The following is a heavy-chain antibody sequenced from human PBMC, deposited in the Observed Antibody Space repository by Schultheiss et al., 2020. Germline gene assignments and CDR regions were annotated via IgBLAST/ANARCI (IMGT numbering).Heavy chain of an antibody. J-gene: IGHJ6*02. D-gene: IGHD4-11*01. Sequence: GESLKISCAAAGFTFDDYAMHWVRQAPGKGLEWVSYISSSSSTIYYADSVKGRFTISRDNSKNTLYLQMNSLRAEDTAVYYCARHPESTVTTFYYGMDVWGQGTTVTVSS. V-gene: IGHV3-48*01. CDR1: GFTFDDYA. CDR2: ISSSSSTI. CDR3: ARHPESTVTTFYYGMDV.